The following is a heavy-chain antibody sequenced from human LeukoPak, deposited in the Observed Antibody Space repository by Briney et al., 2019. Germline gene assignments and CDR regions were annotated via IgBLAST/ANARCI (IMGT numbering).Heavy chain of an antibody. V-gene: IGHV1-69*13. CDR1: GGTFSSYA. CDR2: IIPIFGTA. D-gene: IGHD5-12*01. J-gene: IGHJ4*02. Sequence: ASVKVSCKASGGTFSSYAISWVRQAPGQGLEWMGGIIPIFGTANYAQKFQGRVTITADESTSTAYMELSSLRSEDTAVYYCAREGDYSGYDLGAYTSEFDYRGQGTLVTVSS. CDR3: AREGDYSGYDLGAYTSEFDY.